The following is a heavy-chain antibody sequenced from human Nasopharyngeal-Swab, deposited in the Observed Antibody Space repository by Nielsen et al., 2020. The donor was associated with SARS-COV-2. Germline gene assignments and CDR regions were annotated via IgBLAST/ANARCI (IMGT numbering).Heavy chain of an antibody. D-gene: IGHD6-6*01. CDR2: IYYSGST. V-gene: IGHV4-59*01. CDR3: ARGERRAARPPGGYFDY. J-gene: IGHJ4*02. Sequence: SETLSLTCTVSGGSISSYYWSWIRQPPGRGLEWIGYIYYSGSTNYNPSLKSRVTIPVDTSKNQFSLKLSSVTAADTAVYYCARGERRAARPPGGYFDYWGQGTLVTVSS. CDR1: GGSISSYY.